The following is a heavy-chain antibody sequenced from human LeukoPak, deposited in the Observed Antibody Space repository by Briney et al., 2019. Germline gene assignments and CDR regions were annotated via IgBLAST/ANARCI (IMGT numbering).Heavy chain of an antibody. CDR2: VSTNNDKA. Sequence: ASGKVSCKASGYTFTSYSLSGGRQAPGQGLEWMGWVSTNNDKANYSQKFQGRVTITRDTSANTAYMELSSLRSEDTAVYYCARGLYGSGSYDAFDIWGQGTMVTVSS. V-gene: IGHV1-18*01. CDR1: GYTFTSYS. D-gene: IGHD3-10*01. J-gene: IGHJ3*02. CDR3: ARGLYGSGSYDAFDI.